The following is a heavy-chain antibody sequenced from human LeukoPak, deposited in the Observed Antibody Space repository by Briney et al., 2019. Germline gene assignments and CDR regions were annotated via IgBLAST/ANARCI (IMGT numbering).Heavy chain of an antibody. CDR3: AKDYYDSSGYYYFDY. D-gene: IGHD3-22*01. J-gene: IGHJ4*02. V-gene: IGHV3-23*01. CDR2: ISGSGGST. CDR1: GFTFSSYG. Sequence: GGSLRLSCAAPGFTFSSYGMSWVRQAPGKGLEWVSAISGSGGSTYYADSVKGRFTISRDNSKNTLYLQMNSLRAEDTAVYYCAKDYYDSSGYYYFDYWGQGTLVTVSS.